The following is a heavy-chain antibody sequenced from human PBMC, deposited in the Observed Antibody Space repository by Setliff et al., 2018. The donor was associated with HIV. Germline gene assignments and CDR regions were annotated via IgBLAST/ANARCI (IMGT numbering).Heavy chain of an antibody. CDR1: GASITSGSYY. Sequence: LSLTCSVSGASITSGSYYWSWIRQPAEKGLEWIGHIYTSGSTNYNPSLKSRVTISLDTSRNHFSLKLSSVTAADTAVYYCARVGRLHYHTPFYYYGMDVWGQGTTVTVSS. CDR3: ARVGRLHYHTPFYYYGMDV. D-gene: IGHD4-4*01. J-gene: IGHJ6*02. CDR2: IYTSGST. V-gene: IGHV4-61*09.